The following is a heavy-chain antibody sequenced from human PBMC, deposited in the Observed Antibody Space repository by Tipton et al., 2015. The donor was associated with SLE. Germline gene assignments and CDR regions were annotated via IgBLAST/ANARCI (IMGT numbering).Heavy chain of an antibody. J-gene: IGHJ3*02. CDR2: ISQSGST. CDR3: ARDRGTYYYDSSGYRGTFDI. D-gene: IGHD3-22*01. V-gene: IGHV4-4*02. Sequence: TLSLTCSVSGGSISSRNWWSWVRQPPGKGLEWIGEISQSGSTNYKPSLKSRVTISVDKSKNQFSLKLNSMTAADTAVYYCARDRGTYYYDSSGYRGTFDIWGQGTMVTVSS. CDR1: GGSISSRNW.